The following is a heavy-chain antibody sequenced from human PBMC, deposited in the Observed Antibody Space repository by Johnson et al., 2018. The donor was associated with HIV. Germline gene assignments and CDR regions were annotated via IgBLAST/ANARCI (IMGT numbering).Heavy chain of an antibody. Sequence: VQLVESGGGLVQPGGSLRLSCAASGFTFSSYAMSWVRQAPGKGLEWVSVISGSGGTTHYADSVKGRFTISRDNSKNTLYLQMNSLRAEDTAVYYCARDGESQQLPLGDAFDVWGQGTMVTVSS. CDR3: ARDGESQQLPLGDAFDV. D-gene: IGHD6-13*01. J-gene: IGHJ3*01. CDR1: GFTFSSYA. CDR2: ISGSGGTT. V-gene: IGHV3-23*04.